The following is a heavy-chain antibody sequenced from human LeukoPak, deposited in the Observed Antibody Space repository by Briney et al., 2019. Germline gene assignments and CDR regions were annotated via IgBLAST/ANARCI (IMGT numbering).Heavy chain of an antibody. CDR2: ISANGGST. Sequence: PGGSLRLSCAASGFTFSNYAMHWVRQAPGKGLEYVSAISANGGSTYYAKSMKGRLTISRDNSKNTLYLQMGSLRAEDMAVYYCARVWYGMDVWGQGTTVTVSS. CDR1: GFTFSNYA. J-gene: IGHJ6*02. CDR3: ARVWYGMDV. V-gene: IGHV3-64*01.